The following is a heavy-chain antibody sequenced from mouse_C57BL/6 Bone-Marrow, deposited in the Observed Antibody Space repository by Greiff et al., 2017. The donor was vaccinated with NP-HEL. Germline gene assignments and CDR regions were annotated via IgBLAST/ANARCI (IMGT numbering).Heavy chain of an antibody. Sequence: QVQLQQPGAELVMPGASVKLSCKASGYTFTSYWMHWVKQRPGQGLEWIGEIDPSDSYTNSNQKFKGKSTLTVDKSSSTAYMQLSSLTSEDSAVYYGARGYYCGSSPYYFDYWGQGTTLTVSS. J-gene: IGHJ2*01. V-gene: IGHV1-69*01. CDR3: ARGYYCGSSPYYFDY. D-gene: IGHD1-1*01. CDR2: IDPSDSYT. CDR1: GYTFTSYW.